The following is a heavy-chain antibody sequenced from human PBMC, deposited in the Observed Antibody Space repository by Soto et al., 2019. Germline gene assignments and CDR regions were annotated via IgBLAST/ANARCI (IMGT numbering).Heavy chain of an antibody. V-gene: IGHV4-30-4*01. CDR1: GGSISSVDYY. J-gene: IGHJ5*02. Sequence: QVQLQESVPGLVKPSQTLSLTCTVSGGSISSVDYYWSWIRQPPGKGPEWMGYIYYSGSTYYNPSLKRRVTIYIDKSKNQYSLKLSSVTAADTAVYYCARVPGRHTAMFLGYNWFDPWGPGTLVTVSS. CDR3: ARVPGRHTAMFLGYNWFDP. D-gene: IGHD5-18*01. CDR2: IYYSGST.